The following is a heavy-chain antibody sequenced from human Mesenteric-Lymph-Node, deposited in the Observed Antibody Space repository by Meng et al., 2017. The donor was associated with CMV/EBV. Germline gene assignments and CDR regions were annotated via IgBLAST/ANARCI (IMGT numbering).Heavy chain of an antibody. CDR1: GVTISGYG. CDR3: AKDIGQWLVLGD. Sequence: LSLTCAASGVTISGYGMHWVRQAPGKGLEWVAFIWYDGSKEYYADSVKGRFTISRDNTKNRLYLQMNSLRAEDTAVYYCAKDIGQWLVLGDWGQGTLVTVSS. V-gene: IGHV3-30*02. D-gene: IGHD6-19*01. CDR2: IWYDGSKE. J-gene: IGHJ4*02.